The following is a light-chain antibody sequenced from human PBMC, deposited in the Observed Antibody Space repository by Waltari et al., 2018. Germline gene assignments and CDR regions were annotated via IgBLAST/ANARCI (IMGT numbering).Light chain of an antibody. CDR2: FCS. J-gene: IGKJ5*01. CDR1: QSLLHSNGYNY. Sequence: EIVLTQSPLSLPVTLGAPASISCPSSQSLLHSNGYNYLDWYVQRPGLPPRLLIYFCSYRASGVPDRFSGSGSVTDFTLKISKVEAEDVGVYYCMQALQTSITFGQGTRLEIK. CDR3: MQALQTSIT. V-gene: IGKV2-28*01.